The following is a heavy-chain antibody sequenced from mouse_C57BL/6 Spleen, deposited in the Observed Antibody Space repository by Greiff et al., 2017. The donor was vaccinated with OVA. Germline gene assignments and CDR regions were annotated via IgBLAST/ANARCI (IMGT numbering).Heavy chain of an antibody. D-gene: IGHD1-1*01. CDR2: INPYNGGT. CDR3: ARWATVVATDWYFDV. J-gene: IGHJ1*03. Sequence: VQLKESGPVLVKPGASVKMSCKASGYTFTDYYMNWVKQSHGKSLEWIGVINPYNGGTSYNQKFKGKATLTVDKSSSTAYMGLNSLTSEDSAVYYCARWATVVATDWYFDVWGTGTTVTVSS. V-gene: IGHV1-19*01. CDR1: GYTFTDYY.